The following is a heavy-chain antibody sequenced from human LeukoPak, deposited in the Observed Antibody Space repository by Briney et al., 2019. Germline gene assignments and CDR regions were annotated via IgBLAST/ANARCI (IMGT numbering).Heavy chain of an antibody. CDR1: GGSISSSSYY. D-gene: IGHD2-15*01. Sequence: SETLSLTCTVSGGSISSSSYYWGWIRQPPGKGLEWIGSIYYSGSTYYNPSLKSRVTISVDTSKNQFSLKLSSVTAADTAVYYCVSLPKADCSGGSCYFDYWGQGTLVTVSS. CDR2: IYYSGST. J-gene: IGHJ4*02. CDR3: VSLPKADCSGGSCYFDY. V-gene: IGHV4-39*01.